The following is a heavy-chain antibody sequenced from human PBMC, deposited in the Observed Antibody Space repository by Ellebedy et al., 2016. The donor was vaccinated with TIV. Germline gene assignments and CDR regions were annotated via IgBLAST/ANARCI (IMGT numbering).Heavy chain of an antibody. CDR2: ISNTGSRT. D-gene: IGHD3-22*01. J-gene: IGHJ4*02. Sequence: GESLKISCAASGFTFSSYAMSWVRQAPGKGLEWVSTISNTGSRTYYADSVEGRFIISRDNSKKTLYLQMNSLRAEDTAVYYCAKGWGGGSDSSAPRYYFDYWGLGTLVTVSS. V-gene: IGHV3-23*01. CDR1: GFTFSSYA. CDR3: AKGWGGGSDSSAPRYYFDY.